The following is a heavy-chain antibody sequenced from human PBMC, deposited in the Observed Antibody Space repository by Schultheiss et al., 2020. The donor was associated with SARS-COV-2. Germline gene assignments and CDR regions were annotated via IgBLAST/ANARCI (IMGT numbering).Heavy chain of an antibody. CDR3: ATSSSWFCDY. D-gene: IGHD6-13*01. J-gene: IGHJ4*02. CDR2: ISYDGNTE. Sequence: GGSLRLSCAASGFTFSSYAMHWVRQAPGKGLEWVAVISYDGNTEFYADSVKGRFTISRDKSKNTLYLQMNSLRDEDRAVYYCATSSSWFCDYWGQGTLVTVSS. CDR1: GFTFSSYA. V-gene: IGHV3-30*01.